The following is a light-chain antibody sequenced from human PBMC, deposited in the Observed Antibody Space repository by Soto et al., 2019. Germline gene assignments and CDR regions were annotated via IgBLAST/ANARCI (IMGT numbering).Light chain of an antibody. CDR3: AAWHDSLNGHA. J-gene: IGLJ1*01. CDR1: ASNTGKNT. CDR2: TDT. V-gene: IGLV1-44*01. Sequence: QAVLALPHSASGAFRPRIPISCYGGASNTGKNTVHWFQQLPGTAPKLLIYTDTQRPSGGPDRFSGSKSGTSASLAISGLQSEDEADYYCAAWHDSLNGHAFGSGTKVTVL.